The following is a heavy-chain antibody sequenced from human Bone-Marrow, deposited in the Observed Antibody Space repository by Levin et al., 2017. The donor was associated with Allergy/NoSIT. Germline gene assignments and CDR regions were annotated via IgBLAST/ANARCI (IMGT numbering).Heavy chain of an antibody. CDR1: GGSISNSNYY. CDR3: ARRQGYYFDY. J-gene: IGHJ4*02. Sequence: PGGSLRLSCTVSGGSISNSNYYWAWIRQPPGKGLEWIGSIHHSGTTYYKPSLMSRLTMPVDTSKNQFSLRLSSVTAGDTAVYYCARRQGYYFDYWGQGTLVTVSS. CDR2: IHHSGTT. V-gene: IGHV4-39*01.